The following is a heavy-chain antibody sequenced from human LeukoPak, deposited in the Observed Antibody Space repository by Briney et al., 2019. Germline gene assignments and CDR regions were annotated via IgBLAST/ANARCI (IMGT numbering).Heavy chain of an antibody. D-gene: IGHD3-22*01. Sequence: GGSLRLSCAASGFTFSSYAMSWVRQAPGKGLEWVPAISGSGGSTYYADSVKGRFTISRDNSKNTLYLQMNSLRAEDTAVYYCAKESADYYYDSSGYYSEAVDYWGQGTLVTVSS. CDR1: GFTFSSYA. CDR2: ISGSGGST. J-gene: IGHJ4*02. V-gene: IGHV3-23*01. CDR3: AKESADYYYDSSGYYSEAVDY.